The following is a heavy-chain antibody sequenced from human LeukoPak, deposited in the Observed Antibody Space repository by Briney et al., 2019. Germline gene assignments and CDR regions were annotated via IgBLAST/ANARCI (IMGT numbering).Heavy chain of an antibody. CDR2: IYYSGST. J-gene: IGHJ5*02. Sequence: PSETLSLTCTVSGGSISSSSYYWGWIRQPPGKGLEWIGSIYYSGSTYYNASLKSRFTISVDTAKNQFSLKLSSVTAADTAVYYCASVTGTTWFNPWGQGTLVTVSS. D-gene: IGHD1-7*01. CDR1: GGSISSSSYY. V-gene: IGHV4-39*07. CDR3: ASVTGTTWFNP.